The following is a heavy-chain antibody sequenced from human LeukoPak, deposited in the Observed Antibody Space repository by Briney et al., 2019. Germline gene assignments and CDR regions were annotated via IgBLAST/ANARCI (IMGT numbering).Heavy chain of an antibody. CDR3: ARHKDYYYSYMDV. CDR2: IYYSGST. Sequence: KSSETLSLTCTVSGGSISTSSYYWGWIRQPPGKGLEWIGTIYYSGSTYYNPSLTSRVTISVDTSKNQFSLKLSSVTAADTAVYYCARHKDYYYSYMDVWGKGTTVTISS. J-gene: IGHJ6*03. CDR1: GGSISTSSYY. V-gene: IGHV4-39*01.